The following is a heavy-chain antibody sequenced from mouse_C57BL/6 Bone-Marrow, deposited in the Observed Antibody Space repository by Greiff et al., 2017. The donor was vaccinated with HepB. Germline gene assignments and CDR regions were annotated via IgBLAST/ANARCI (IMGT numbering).Heavy chain of an antibody. J-gene: IGHJ4*01. CDR1: GYAFTNYL. V-gene: IGHV1-54*01. D-gene: IGHD2-5*01. Sequence: VQLQQSGAELVRPGTSVKVSCKASGYAFTNYLIEWVKQRPGQGLEWIGVINPGSGSTNYNEKFKGKATLTADKSSSTAYMQLSSLTSEDSAVYVCARRSNYVHDYYAMDYWGQGTSVTVSS. CDR3: ARRSNYVHDYYAMDY. CDR2: INPGSGST.